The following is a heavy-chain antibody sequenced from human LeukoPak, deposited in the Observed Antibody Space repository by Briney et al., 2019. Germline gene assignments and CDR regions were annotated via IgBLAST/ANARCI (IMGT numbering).Heavy chain of an antibody. Sequence: PGGSLRLSCAASGFTFSDYYMSWVRQAPGKGLEWVANIKQDGSEKYYVDSVKGRFTISRDNAKNSLYLQMNSLRAEDTAVYYCARDLGVNSPTSNWFDPWGQGTLVTVSS. V-gene: IGHV3-7*01. CDR3: ARDLGVNSPTSNWFDP. CDR1: GFTFSDYY. CDR2: IKQDGSEK. D-gene: IGHD1-14*01. J-gene: IGHJ5*02.